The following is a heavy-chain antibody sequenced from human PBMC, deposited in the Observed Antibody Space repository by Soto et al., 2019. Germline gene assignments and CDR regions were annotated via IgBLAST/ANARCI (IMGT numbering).Heavy chain of an antibody. CDR2: IRATGGQT. V-gene: IGHV3-23*01. CDR1: RFTFRNFV. Sequence: EVQLLESGGGMVQPGGSLRLSCAASRFTFRNFVMSWVRQAPGKGLEWVSAIRATGGQTFYADSVKGRFTISRDNSKNMLYLQINSLRDDDTALYFCAQDRGWGVVSPSHDYWGQGTLVTVSS. J-gene: IGHJ4*02. D-gene: IGHD2-21*01. CDR3: AQDRGWGVVSPSHDY.